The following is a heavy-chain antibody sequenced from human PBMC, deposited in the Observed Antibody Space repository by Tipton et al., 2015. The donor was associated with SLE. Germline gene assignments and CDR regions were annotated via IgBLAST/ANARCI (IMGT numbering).Heavy chain of an antibody. Sequence: TLSLTCPVSGGAVTTGGFYWSWIRQHPGKGLEWIGHIYYSGSTDYNPSLKSRVTISVDTSKNQFSLKLNSVTAADTAVYYCARIGGYCSGGACWTFDYWGQGTLATVSS. CDR2: IYYSGST. D-gene: IGHD2-15*01. CDR3: ARIGGYCSGGACWTFDY. CDR1: GGAVTTGGFY. V-gene: IGHV4-31*03. J-gene: IGHJ4*02.